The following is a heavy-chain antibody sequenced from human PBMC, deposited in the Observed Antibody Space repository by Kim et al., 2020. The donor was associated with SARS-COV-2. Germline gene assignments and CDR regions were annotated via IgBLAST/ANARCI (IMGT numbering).Heavy chain of an antibody. CDR2: IYYSGST. V-gene: IGHV4-39*01. J-gene: IGHJ4*02. Sequence: SETLSLTCTVSGGSISRSGYYWGWIRQPPGKGLEWIGSIYYSGSTYYNPSLKSRVTISVDTSENQFSLKLTSVTAADTAVYYCAILRRDGYNNYFDYWGQGTLVTVSS. CDR3: AILRRDGYNNYFDY. D-gene: IGHD5-12*01. CDR1: GGSISRSGYY.